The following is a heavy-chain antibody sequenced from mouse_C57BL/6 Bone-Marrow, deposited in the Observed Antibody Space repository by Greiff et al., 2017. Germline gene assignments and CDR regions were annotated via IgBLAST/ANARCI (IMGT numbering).Heavy chain of an antibody. CDR2: IWRGGST. V-gene: IGHV2-5*01. D-gene: IGHD1-1*01. Sequence: QVQLKESGPGLVQPSQSLSITCTVSGFSLTSYGVHWVRQSPGKGLEWLGVIWRGGSTDYNAAFMSRLSITKDNSKSQVFFKMNSLQADDTAIYYCAKEGYDGSLWYFDVWGTGTTVTVSS. J-gene: IGHJ1*03. CDR3: AKEGYDGSLWYFDV. CDR1: GFSLTSYG.